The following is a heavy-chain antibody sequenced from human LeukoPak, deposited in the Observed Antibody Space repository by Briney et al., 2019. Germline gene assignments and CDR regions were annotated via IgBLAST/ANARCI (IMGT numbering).Heavy chain of an antibody. V-gene: IGHV4-4*07. CDR1: GGSISSYY. CDR2: IYTSGTI. D-gene: IGHD6-19*01. CDR3: ARDRGAVAEYYFDY. Sequence: SETLSLTCTVSGGSISSYYRSWIRQPAGTALEWIGRIYTSGTITYNPSPKSRVTMSVDTSKNQFSLKLSSVTAADTAVYYCARDRGAVAEYYFDYWGQGTLVTVSS. J-gene: IGHJ4*02.